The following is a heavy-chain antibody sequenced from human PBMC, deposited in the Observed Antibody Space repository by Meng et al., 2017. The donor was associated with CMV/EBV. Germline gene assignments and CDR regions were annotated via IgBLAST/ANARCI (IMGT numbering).Heavy chain of an antibody. CDR2: IYYSGST. CDR1: GGSISSYY. CDR3: ARGGAEYYDFWSGPGGIDY. V-gene: IGHV4-59*01. J-gene: IGHJ4*02. Sequence: GSLRLSCTVSGGSISSYYWSWIRQPPGKGLEWIGYIYYSGSTNYNPSLKSRVTISVDTSKNQFSLRLSSVTAADTAVYYWARGGAEYYDFWSGPGGIDYWGQGTLVTVSS. D-gene: IGHD3-3*01.